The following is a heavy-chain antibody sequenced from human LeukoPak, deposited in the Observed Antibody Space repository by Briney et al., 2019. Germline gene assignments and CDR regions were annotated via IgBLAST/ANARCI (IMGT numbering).Heavy chain of an antibody. J-gene: IGHJ5*02. Sequence: ASVKVSCKVSGYTLTELSMHWVRQAPGKGLEWMGGFDPEDGETIYAQKFQGRVTMTEDTSTDTAYMELSGLRSEDTAVYYCATVRSGWYGPYRWFDPWGQGTLVTVSS. CDR2: FDPEDGET. CDR1: GYTLTELS. V-gene: IGHV1-24*01. D-gene: IGHD6-19*01. CDR3: ATVRSGWYGPYRWFDP.